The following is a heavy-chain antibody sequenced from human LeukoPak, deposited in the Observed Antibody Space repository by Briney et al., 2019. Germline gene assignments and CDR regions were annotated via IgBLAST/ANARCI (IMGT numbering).Heavy chain of an antibody. J-gene: IGHJ4*02. D-gene: IGHD3-10*01. CDR1: GFIFSGYW. V-gene: IGHV3-74*01. CDR2: IKTDGSTT. CDR3: AREIPRGAINLDY. Sequence: QPGGSLRLSCAGSGFIFSGYWMHWVRQAPGKGLVWVSRIKTDGSTTYYADSVKGRFTVSRDNAKNTLYLQMNSLRAEDTAVYYCAREIPRGAINLDYWGQGIVVTVSS.